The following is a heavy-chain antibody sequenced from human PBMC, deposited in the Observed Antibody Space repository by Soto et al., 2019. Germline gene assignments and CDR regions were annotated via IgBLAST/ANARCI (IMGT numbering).Heavy chain of an antibody. Sequence: ASVKVSCKASGYTFTSYYMHWVRQAPGQGLEWMGIINPSGGSTSYAQKFQGRVTMTRDTSTSTVYMELSSLRSEDTAVYYCAKSSYSSSAPFYYYYYMDVWGKGTTVTVS. V-gene: IGHV1-46*03. J-gene: IGHJ6*03. CDR2: INPSGGST. CDR1: GYTFTSYY. D-gene: IGHD6-13*01. CDR3: AKSSYSSSAPFYYYYYMDV.